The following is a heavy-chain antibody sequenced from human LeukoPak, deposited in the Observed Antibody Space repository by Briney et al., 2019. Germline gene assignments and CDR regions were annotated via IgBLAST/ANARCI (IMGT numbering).Heavy chain of an antibody. CDR2: ISAYNGNT. V-gene: IGHV1-18*01. CDR3: ARKSKRQWLVFFI. J-gene: IGHJ4*02. D-gene: IGHD6-19*01. Sequence: ASVKVSCKASGYTFTSYGISWVRQAPGQGLEWMGWISAYNGNTNYAQKLQGRVTMTTDTSTSTAYMELRNLRADDTAVYYCARKSKRQWLVFFIWGQGTLVTVSS. CDR1: GYTFTSYG.